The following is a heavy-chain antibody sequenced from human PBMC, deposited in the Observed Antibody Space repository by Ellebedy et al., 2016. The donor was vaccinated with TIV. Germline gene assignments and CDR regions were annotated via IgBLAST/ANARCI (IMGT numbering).Heavy chain of an antibody. Sequence: GGSLRLSXAASGFVFKSYSMNWVRQAPGKRLEWVASISDRNSKRFYSDSVKGRFIISRDDATSSLFLEMNTLRVEDTAVYYCARPMFYYHYYMDVWGKGTTVIV. CDR2: ISDRNSKR. CDR3: ARPMFYYHYYMDV. CDR1: GFVFKSYS. J-gene: IGHJ6*03. V-gene: IGHV3-21*01. D-gene: IGHD3-10*02.